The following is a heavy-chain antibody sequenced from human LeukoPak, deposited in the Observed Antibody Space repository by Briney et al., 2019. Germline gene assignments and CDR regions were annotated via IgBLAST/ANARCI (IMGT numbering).Heavy chain of an antibody. CDR1: GFTFDDYA. V-gene: IGHV3-43D*03. Sequence: HPGGSLRLSCAASGFTFDDYAMHWVRQAPGKGLEWVSLISWDGGSTYYADSVKGRFTISRDNSKTSLYLQMNSLRAEDTALYYCARGAYCGGDCYSGSVGYYGVDVWGQGTTVTVSS. J-gene: IGHJ6*02. CDR3: ARGAYCGGDCYSGSVGYYGVDV. CDR2: ISWDGGST. D-gene: IGHD2-21*02.